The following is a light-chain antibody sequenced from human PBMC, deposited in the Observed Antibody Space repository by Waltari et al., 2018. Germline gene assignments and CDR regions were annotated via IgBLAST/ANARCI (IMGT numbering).Light chain of an antibody. CDR1: SSDLGGYNY. CDR2: EVS. Sequence: QSALTQPPSASGSPGPSATISCTGTSSDLGGYNYVSWYQQHPGKAPKLMIYEVSKRPSGVPDRFSGSKSGNTASLTVSGLQAEDEADYYCSSYAGSNNYVFGTGTKVTVL. J-gene: IGLJ1*01. V-gene: IGLV2-8*01. CDR3: SSYAGSNNYV.